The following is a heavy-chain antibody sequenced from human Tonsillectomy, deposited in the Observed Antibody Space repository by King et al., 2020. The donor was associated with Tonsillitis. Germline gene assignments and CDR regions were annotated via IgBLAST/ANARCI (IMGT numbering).Heavy chain of an antibody. D-gene: IGHD2-2*01. Sequence: VQLVESGGGVVQPGRSLRLSCVASGFSFSGSGMHWVRQAPGKGLEGMAVISYDGRNKHYADSVKGRFTNSRDNADNTLYLQMHSLRAEDTAVDYCATEKPPYRYCSSHCVGYYMDVWGKGTTVTVSS. CDR2: ISYDGRNK. J-gene: IGHJ6*03. CDR3: ATEKPPYRYCSSHCVGYYMDV. CDR1: GFSFSGSG. V-gene: IGHV3-30*03.